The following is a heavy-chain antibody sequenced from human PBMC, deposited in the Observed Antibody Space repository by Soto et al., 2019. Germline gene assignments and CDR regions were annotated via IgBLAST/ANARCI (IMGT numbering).Heavy chain of an antibody. J-gene: IGHJ5*02. CDR1: GYTFTSYA. V-gene: IGHV1-3*01. Sequence: DSVQLSCKASGYTFTSYAMHWVRQAPGQRLEWMGWINAGNGNTKYSQKFQGRVTITRDTSASTAYMELSSLRSEDTAVYYCAREAYDFWTGLNWFDTWGQGTLFPVSS. D-gene: IGHD3-3*01. CDR3: AREAYDFWTGLNWFDT. CDR2: INAGNGNT.